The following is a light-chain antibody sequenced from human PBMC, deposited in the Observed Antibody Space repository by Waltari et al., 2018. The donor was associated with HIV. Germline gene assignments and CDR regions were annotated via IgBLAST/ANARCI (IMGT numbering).Light chain of an antibody. CDR3: QQFYTTPALT. CDR2: WAS. V-gene: IGKV4-1*01. Sequence: IILTQSPDSLAVGLGERAIVNCKSSQSLFNGSKNYLAWYQQKPGQPPRLIFYWASTRESGVPDRFSVSGSGTDFALTITSLQAEDVAVYYCQQFYTTPALTFGGGTRVEVK. J-gene: IGKJ4*01. CDR1: QSLFNGSKNY.